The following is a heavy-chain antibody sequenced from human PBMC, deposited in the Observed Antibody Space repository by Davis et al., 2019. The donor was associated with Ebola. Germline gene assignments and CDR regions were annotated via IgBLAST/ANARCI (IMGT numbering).Heavy chain of an antibody. CDR1: ASTPSSYA. J-gene: IGHJ4*02. D-gene: IGHD6-19*01. CDR3: AKHGNGWYELDF. CDR2: LGTRATTT. V-gene: IGHV3-23*01. Sequence: SLSLSCPPSASTPSSYAMRWVRQAPGEGLEWVSTLGTRATTTYYADSVKGRFTISRDNSKNTLFLQMNSLRADDTAIYYCAKHGNGWYELDFWGQGTLVTVPS.